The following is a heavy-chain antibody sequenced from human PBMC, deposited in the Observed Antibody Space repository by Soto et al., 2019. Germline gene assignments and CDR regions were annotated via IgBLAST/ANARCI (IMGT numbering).Heavy chain of an antibody. V-gene: IGHV2-5*01. CDR2: IYWNDDK. Sequence: SGPTLVNPTQTLTLTCTFSGFSLSTSGEGVGWIRQPPGKALEWLALIYWNDDKRYSPSLKSRLTITKDTSKNQVVLTMTNMYPVDTATYYCAHYRRQSYCSGGSCYYFDYWGQGTLVTVSS. CDR1: GFSLSTSGEG. J-gene: IGHJ4*02. CDR3: AHYRRQSYCSGGSCYYFDY. D-gene: IGHD2-15*01.